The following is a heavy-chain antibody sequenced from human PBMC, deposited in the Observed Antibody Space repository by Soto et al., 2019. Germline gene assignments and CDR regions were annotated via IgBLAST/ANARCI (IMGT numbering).Heavy chain of an antibody. CDR1: GGSFSGYY. CDR2: INHSGST. V-gene: IGHV4-34*01. D-gene: IGHD3-3*01. J-gene: IGHJ6*02. CDR3: ARGALRYFLESLTGPPYSGIDV. Sequence: SETLSLTCAVYGGSFSGYYWSWIRQPPGKGLEWIGEINHSGSTNYNPSLKSRVTISVDTSKNQFSLKLSSVTAADTAVYYCARGALRYFLESLTGPPYSGIDVWGQWTTVTVSS.